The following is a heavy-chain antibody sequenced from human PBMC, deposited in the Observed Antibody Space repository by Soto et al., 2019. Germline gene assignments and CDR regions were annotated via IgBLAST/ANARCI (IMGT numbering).Heavy chain of an antibody. CDR3: ASPPGIAAAGTGDWFDP. Sequence: QVQLVQSGAEVKKPGSSVKVSCKASGGTFSSYTISWVRQAPGQGLEWMGRIIPILGIANYAQRFQGRVTITADKSTSTADRELSSLRAEDTAVYYGASPPGIAAAGTGDWFDPWGQGTLVTVSS. V-gene: IGHV1-69*02. J-gene: IGHJ5*02. CDR2: IIPILGIA. CDR1: GGTFSSYT. D-gene: IGHD6-13*01.